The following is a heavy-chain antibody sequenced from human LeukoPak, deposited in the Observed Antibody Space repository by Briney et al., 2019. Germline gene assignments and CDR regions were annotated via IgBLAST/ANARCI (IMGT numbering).Heavy chain of an antibody. V-gene: IGHV1-46*01. CDR3: ARDPRVVPAAPAYYFDY. Sequence: GASVKVSCKASGYTFTSNYMHWVRQAPGQGLEWMGIINPSGGSTSYAQKFQGRVTMTRDMSTSTVYMELSSLRSEDTAVYYCARDPRVVPAAPAYYFDYWGQGTLVTVSS. CDR1: GYTFTSNY. CDR2: INPSGGST. D-gene: IGHD2-2*01. J-gene: IGHJ4*02.